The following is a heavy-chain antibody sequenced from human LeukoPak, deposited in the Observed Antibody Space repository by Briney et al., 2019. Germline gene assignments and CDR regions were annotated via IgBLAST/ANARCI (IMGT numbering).Heavy chain of an antibody. Sequence: GESLKISCKGSGYSFTSYWIGWVRQMPGKGLEWMGIINPGDSDTRYSPSFQGQVTISADKSISTDYLQWRSLNASNTAITDGSNRNSDIISSHVPRAFWGHGTLVTVSS. CDR1: GYSFTSYW. CDR2: INPGDSDT. D-gene: IGHD6-6*01. J-gene: IGHJ4*01. V-gene: IGHV5-51*01. CDR3: SNRNSDIISSHVPRAF.